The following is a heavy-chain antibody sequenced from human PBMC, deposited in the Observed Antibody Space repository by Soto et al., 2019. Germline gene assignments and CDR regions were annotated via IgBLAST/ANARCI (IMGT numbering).Heavy chain of an antibody. D-gene: IGHD3-10*01. CDR1: GFTFSSSA. V-gene: IGHV3-23*01. CDR2: VSANGQGI. J-gene: IGHJ4*02. Sequence: EVQLLESGGGLVHPGGSLRLSCAASGFTFSSSAISWVRQAPGNGLEWVSAVSANGQGIYYADSGRGRFTISRDNSKNSVFLHMDSLSDDDTAVYYCAKDRHYPRDYFHYWGQGTMVTVSS. CDR3: AKDRHYPRDYFHY.